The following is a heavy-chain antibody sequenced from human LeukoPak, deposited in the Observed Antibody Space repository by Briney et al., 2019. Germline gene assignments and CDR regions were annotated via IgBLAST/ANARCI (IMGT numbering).Heavy chain of an antibody. Sequence: GGSLRLSCAASAFTFSNYWMSWVRQAPGKGLEWVANIKEDGSEINYVDSVKGRFTISRDNAKTSLYLQMNSLRVDDTAVYSCARDRGYSTFDYWGQGTLVTVSS. CDR3: ARDRGYSTFDY. CDR2: IKEDGSEI. V-gene: IGHV3-7*01. CDR1: AFTFSNYW. J-gene: IGHJ4*02. D-gene: IGHD4-23*01.